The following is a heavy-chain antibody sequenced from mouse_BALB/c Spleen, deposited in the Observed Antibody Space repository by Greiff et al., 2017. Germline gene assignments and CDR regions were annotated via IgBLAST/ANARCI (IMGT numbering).Heavy chain of an antibody. CDR2: IYPYNGGT. CDR1: GYTFTDYN. CDR3: ARYYGSSYYFDY. J-gene: IGHJ2*01. D-gene: IGHD1-1*01. V-gene: IGHV1S29*02. Sequence: DVQLQESGPELVKPGASVKISCKASGYTFTDYNMHWVKQSHGKSLEWIGYIYPYNGGTGYNQKFKSKATLTVDNSSSTAYMELRSLTSEDSAVYYCARYYGSSYYFDYWGQGTTLTVSS.